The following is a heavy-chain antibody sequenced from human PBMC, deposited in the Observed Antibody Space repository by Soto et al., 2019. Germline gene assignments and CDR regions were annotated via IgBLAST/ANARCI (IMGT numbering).Heavy chain of an antibody. D-gene: IGHD5-12*01. CDR1: GFTFSNAW. CDR3: AKSLWQYGGRDLDY. V-gene: IGHV3-23*01. CDR2: ISGGGHST. Sequence: LRLSCAASGFTFSNAWMSWVRQAPGKGLEWVSGISGGGHSTYYADSVKGRFTISRDNSKSTLYLQMSSLRAEDTAVYYCAKSLWQYGGRDLDYWGQGTLVTVSS. J-gene: IGHJ4*02.